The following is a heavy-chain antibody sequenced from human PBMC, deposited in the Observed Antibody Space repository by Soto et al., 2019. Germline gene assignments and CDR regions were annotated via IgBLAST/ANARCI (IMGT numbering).Heavy chain of an antibody. J-gene: IGHJ3*02. V-gene: IGHV4-59*01. CDR3: ARDQGYTSPHDAFDI. CDR1: GGSISSYY. D-gene: IGHD6-13*01. CDR2: IYYSGST. Sequence: QVQLQESGPGLVKPSETLSLTCTVSGGSISSYYWSWIRQPPGKGLEWIGYIYYSGSTNYNPSLKSRVTISVDTSKNQFSLKLSSVTAADTAVYYCARDQGYTSPHDAFDIWGQGTMVTVSS.